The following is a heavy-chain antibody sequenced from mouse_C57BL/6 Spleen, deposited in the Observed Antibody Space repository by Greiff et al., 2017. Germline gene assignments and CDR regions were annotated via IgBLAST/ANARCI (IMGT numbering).Heavy chain of an antibody. CDR2: IDPETGGT. Sequence: QVQLKESGAELVRPGASVTLSCKASGYTFTDYEMHWVKQTPVHGLEWIGAIDPETGGTAYNQKFKGKAILTADKSSSTAYMELRSLTSEDSAVYYCTRGYDYDGYYFDYWGQGTTLTVSS. D-gene: IGHD2-4*01. CDR3: TRGYDYDGYYFDY. CDR1: GYTFTDYE. V-gene: IGHV1-15*01. J-gene: IGHJ2*01.